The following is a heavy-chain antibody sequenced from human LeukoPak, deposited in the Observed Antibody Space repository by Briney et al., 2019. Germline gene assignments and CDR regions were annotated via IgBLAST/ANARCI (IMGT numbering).Heavy chain of an antibody. CDR1: GFTFSSYW. Sequence: GVSLRLSCAASGFTFSSYWMHWVRQSPGKGLVWVSRINSDGSSTNYADSVKGRFTISRDNAKNTLSLQMNSLRGEDTGVYYCARFNYDSKYYDYWGQGTLVTVSS. CDR3: ARFNYDSKYYDY. D-gene: IGHD3-16*01. CDR2: INSDGSST. J-gene: IGHJ4*02. V-gene: IGHV3-74*01.